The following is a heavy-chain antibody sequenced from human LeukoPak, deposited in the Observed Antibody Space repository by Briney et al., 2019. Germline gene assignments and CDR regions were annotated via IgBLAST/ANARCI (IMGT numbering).Heavy chain of an antibody. Sequence: GGSLRLSCAASGFTFNNYEMNWVRQAPGKGLEWVSYISSSGSTVYYADSVKGRFTISRDNAKNSRYLQMNSLRAEDTAVYYCARHSFGDYEFWFDYWGQGTLVTVSS. V-gene: IGHV3-48*03. CDR1: GFTFNNYE. D-gene: IGHD4-17*01. CDR3: ARHSFGDYEFWFDY. J-gene: IGHJ4*02. CDR2: ISSSGSTV.